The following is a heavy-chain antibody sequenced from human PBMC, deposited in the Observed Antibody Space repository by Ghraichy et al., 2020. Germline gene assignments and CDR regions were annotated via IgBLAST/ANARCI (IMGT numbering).Heavy chain of an antibody. J-gene: IGHJ5*02. CDR1: GFTFSSSV. CDR3: AIYYYGSGSSRWFDP. V-gene: IGHV3-23*01. CDR2: ISGGGST. D-gene: IGHD3-10*01. Sequence: GSLRLSCAASGFTFSSSVMTWVRQAPAKGLDWVSTISGGGSTYYADSVKGRFTISRDNSKNTLYLQMNSLTAEDTAVYYCAIYYYGSGSSRWFDPWGQGTLVTVSS.